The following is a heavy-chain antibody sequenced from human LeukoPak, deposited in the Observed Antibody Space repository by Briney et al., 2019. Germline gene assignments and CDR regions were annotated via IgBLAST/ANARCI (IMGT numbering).Heavy chain of an antibody. V-gene: IGHV3-33*01. CDR1: GFTFSSYG. D-gene: IGHD6-13*01. CDR3: ATDRSSYSDY. CDR2: IWYDGGNK. Sequence: GGSLRLSCAASGFTFSSYGMHWVRQAPGKGLEWVAVIWYDGGNKYYADSVRGRFTVSRENSKNTVYLQMNSLRAEDTAVYYCATDRSSYSDYWGQGTLVTVTS. J-gene: IGHJ4*02.